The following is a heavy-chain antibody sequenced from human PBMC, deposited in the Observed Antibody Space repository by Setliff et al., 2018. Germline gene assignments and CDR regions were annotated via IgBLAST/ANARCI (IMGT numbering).Heavy chain of an antibody. CDR1: GYPFVGYF. CDR2: INPKTGDT. CDR3: ARVAYGLEYFQF. V-gene: IGHV1-2*02. J-gene: IGHJ1*01. Sequence: ASVKVSCKASGYPFVGYFLHWVRQAPGEGLEWMGWINPKTGDTLYAPKFQGRVTMTRDRSISTAYMNLSSLRSDDTAVYYCARVAYGLEYFQFWGQGTLVTVPQ. D-gene: IGHD4-17*01.